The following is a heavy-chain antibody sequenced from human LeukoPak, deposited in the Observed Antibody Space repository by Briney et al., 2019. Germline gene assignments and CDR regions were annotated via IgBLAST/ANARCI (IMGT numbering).Heavy chain of an antibody. Sequence: ASVKVSCKASGYTFSSYGISWVRQAPGQGLEWVGWISAFNGYTNYIQKFQGWVTMTRDTSISTAYMELSRLTSDDTAVYYCARANALYCSSTSCLFDYWGQGTLVTVSS. J-gene: IGHJ4*02. CDR2: ISAFNGYT. V-gene: IGHV1-18*01. D-gene: IGHD2-2*01. CDR3: ARANALYCSSTSCLFDY. CDR1: GYTFSSYG.